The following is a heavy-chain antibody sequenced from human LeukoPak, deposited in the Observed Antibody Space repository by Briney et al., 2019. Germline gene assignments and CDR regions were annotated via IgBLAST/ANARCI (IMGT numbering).Heavy chain of an antibody. CDR1: GFAFSRYD. CDR2: ISTSDSAI. V-gene: IGHV3-48*01. CDR3: ARDNYYDGFDY. J-gene: IGHJ4*02. Sequence: GVSVRLSCAASGFAFSRYDMNWVRQSPGKGLEWVSHISTSDSAIYYADSVKGRFTISRDNSKNTLYLQMNSLRAEDTAVYYCARDNYYDGFDYWGQGTLVTVSS. D-gene: IGHD3-22*01.